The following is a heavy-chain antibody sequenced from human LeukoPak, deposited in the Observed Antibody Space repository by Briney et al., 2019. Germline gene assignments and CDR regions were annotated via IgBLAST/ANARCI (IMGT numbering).Heavy chain of an antibody. D-gene: IGHD1-26*01. Sequence: PGGSLRLSCAASGFTFSSYSMNWVRQAPGKGLECVSSSSSSSSYIYYADSVKGRFTISRDNAKNSLYLQMNSLRAEDTAVYYCASLELQDYWGQGTLVTVSS. J-gene: IGHJ4*02. CDR1: GFTFSSYS. CDR3: ASLELQDY. V-gene: IGHV3-21*01. CDR2: SSSSSSYI.